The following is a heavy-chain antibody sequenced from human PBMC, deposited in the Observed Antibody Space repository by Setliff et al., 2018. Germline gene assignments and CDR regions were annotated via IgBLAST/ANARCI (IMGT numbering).Heavy chain of an antibody. J-gene: IGHJ4*02. CDR2: ISSRSTYI. V-gene: IGHV3-21*06. CDR3: ARFACNGGSCYLSASDY. D-gene: IGHD2-15*01. CDR1: FTFNSYS. Sequence: FTFNSYSMNWVRQAPGKGLEWVSSISSRSTYIYYADSVKGRFTISRDNANNSLYLQMNSLRAEDTAMYYCARFACNGGSCYLSASDYWGQGTLVTVSS.